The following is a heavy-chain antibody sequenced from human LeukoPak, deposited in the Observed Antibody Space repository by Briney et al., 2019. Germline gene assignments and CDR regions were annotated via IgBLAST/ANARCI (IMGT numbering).Heavy chain of an antibody. J-gene: IGHJ4*02. CDR1: GFTFSNYG. V-gene: IGHV3-33*01. Sequence: GRSLRLSCATSGFTFSNYGMHWVRQAPGKGLEWVAIIWHDGSNKYYADSVKGRFSISRDNSKNTLYLQMNSLRVEDTAVYYCARESPRDATSGPGYWGQGTLVTVSS. D-gene: IGHD2-2*01. CDR2: IWHDGSNK. CDR3: ARESPRDATSGPGY.